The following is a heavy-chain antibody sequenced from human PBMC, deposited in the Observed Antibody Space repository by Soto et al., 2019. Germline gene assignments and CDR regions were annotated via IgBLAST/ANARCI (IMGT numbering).Heavy chain of an antibody. D-gene: IGHD3-10*02. Sequence: QVQLVQSGAEVRKPGASVKVSCKTSGYIFTSYFMHWVRQAPGPGLEWLGIINPYDGSPTYAQKFQGRVTMTRDTSTSTVDMELSSLRSENTTIYYCAKELGYYVTSDPLDYWGQGTLVTVSS. V-gene: IGHV1-46*01. CDR2: INPYDGSP. J-gene: IGHJ4*02. CDR1: GYIFTSYF. CDR3: AKELGYYVTSDPLDY.